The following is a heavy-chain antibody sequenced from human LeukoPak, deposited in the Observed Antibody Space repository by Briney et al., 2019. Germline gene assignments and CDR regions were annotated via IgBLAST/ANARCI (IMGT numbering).Heavy chain of an antibody. V-gene: IGHV3-48*03. J-gene: IGHJ4*02. Sequence: GGSLRHSCAASGFTFSSYDMNWVRQAPGKGLEWVSYIHSSGSSIYYADSVKGRFTISRDNAKNSLNLQMNSLRAADTAVYYCAGKLTGTTYFHYWGQGTLVTVSS. D-gene: IGHD1-1*01. CDR3: AGKLTGTTYFHY. CDR2: IHSSGSSI. CDR1: GFTFSSYD.